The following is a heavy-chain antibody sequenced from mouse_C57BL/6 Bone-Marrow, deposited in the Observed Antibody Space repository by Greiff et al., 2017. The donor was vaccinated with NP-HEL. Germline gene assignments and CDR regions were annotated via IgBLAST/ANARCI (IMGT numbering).Heavy chain of an antibody. CDR2: IYPGNSDT. CDR1: GYTFTGYW. V-gene: IGHV1-5*01. D-gene: IGHD2-4*01. J-gene: IGHJ2*01. CDR3: TRKDYDVHFDY. Sequence: VQLQQSGTVLARPGASVKMSCKTSGYTFTGYWMHWVKQRPGQGLEWIGAIYPGNSDTSYNQKFKGKAKLTAVTSASTAYMELSSLTNEDSAVYYCTRKDYDVHFDYWGQGTTLTVSS.